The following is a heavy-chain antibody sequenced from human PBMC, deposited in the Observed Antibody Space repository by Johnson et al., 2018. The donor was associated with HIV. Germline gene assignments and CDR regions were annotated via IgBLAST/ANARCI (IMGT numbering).Heavy chain of an antibody. V-gene: IGHV3-11*04. J-gene: IGHJ3*02. D-gene: IGHD2-8*01. CDR1: GFTFSDSY. CDR3: ARSVNAGRPFDI. Sequence: QVQLVESGGGLVKPGGSLRLSCAASGFTFSDSYMNWIRQAPGKGLEWVSYISGSDGAIWYADSVKGRFTVSRDNAKNSFYLQMNSLRAEDTAVYYCARSVNAGRPFDIWGQWTLVTFSS. CDR2: ISGSDGAI.